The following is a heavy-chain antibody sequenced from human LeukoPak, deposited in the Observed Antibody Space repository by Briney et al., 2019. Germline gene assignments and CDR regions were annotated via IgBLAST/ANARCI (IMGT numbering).Heavy chain of an antibody. J-gene: IGHJ6*02. V-gene: IGHV3-30*18. CDR3: AKDARGDGGWYGFGGQIFHGMDV. Sequence: PGGSLRLSCAASGFTFSSYGMHWVRQAPGMGLEWVAIISHDESNKYYADSVKGRFTISRDNSKNTLYLQMNSLRAEDTAVYYCAKDARGDGGWYGFGGQIFHGMDVWGQGTTVTVSS. D-gene: IGHD6-19*01. CDR1: GFTFSSYG. CDR2: ISHDESNK.